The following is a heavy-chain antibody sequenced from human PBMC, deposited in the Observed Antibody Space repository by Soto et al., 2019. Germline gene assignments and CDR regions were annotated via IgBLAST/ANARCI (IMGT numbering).Heavy chain of an antibody. Sequence: QVHLVQSGVEVKTPGASVKVSCQASGYTFFTYDISWVRQAPGQGLEWMGWISTYSGDTKYAQKFQGRVTMTSDTSTTTAYLELRSLRSDDTAVYYCARHHGPTTSEKWYDPWCQGTVVSVPS. CDR2: ISTYSGDT. D-gene: IGHD5-12*01. J-gene: IGHJ5*02. V-gene: IGHV1-18*01. CDR3: ARHHGPTTSEKWYDP. CDR1: GYTFFTYD.